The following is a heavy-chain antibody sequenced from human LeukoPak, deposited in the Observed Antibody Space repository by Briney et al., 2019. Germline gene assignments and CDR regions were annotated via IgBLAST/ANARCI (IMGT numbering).Heavy chain of an antibody. J-gene: IGHJ4*02. CDR1: RGTFSSYA. CDR3: AREGYDGYNEIGYFDY. V-gene: IGHV1-69*13. Sequence: GASVKVSCKASRGTFSSYAISWVRQAPGQGLEWMGGIIPIFGTANYAQKFQGRVTITADESTSTAYMELSSLRSEDTAVYYCAREGYDGYNEIGYFDYWGQGTLVTVSS. CDR2: IIPIFGTA. D-gene: IGHD5-24*01.